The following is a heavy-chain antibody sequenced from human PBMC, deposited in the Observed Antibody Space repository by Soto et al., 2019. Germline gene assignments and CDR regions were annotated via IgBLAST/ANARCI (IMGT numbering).Heavy chain of an antibody. CDR3: ASDGEGF. D-gene: IGHD2-21*01. V-gene: IGHV3-74*01. Sequence: EVQLVESGGGLVPPGGSLRLSCAASGFTFSSNWMHWVRRVPGRGLVWVSRINPDGRYSNNVDSVEGRFTVSRDNAKNTLYLQMSSLRLEDTAVYYCASDGEGFWGQGSLVTVSS. CDR1: GFTFSSNW. CDR2: INPDGRYS. J-gene: IGHJ4*02.